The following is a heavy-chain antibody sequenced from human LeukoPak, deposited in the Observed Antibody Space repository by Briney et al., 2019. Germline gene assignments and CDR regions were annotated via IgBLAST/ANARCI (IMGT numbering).Heavy chain of an antibody. D-gene: IGHD1-7*01. Sequence: PGGSLRLSCAASGFTFSSYAMSWVRQAPGKGLGWVSAISGSGGSTYYADSVKGRFTISRDNSKNTLYLQMNSLRAEDTAVYYCAKKRNWNSGYFDYWGQGTLVTVSS. V-gene: IGHV3-23*01. CDR3: AKKRNWNSGYFDY. J-gene: IGHJ4*02. CDR2: ISGSGGST. CDR1: GFTFSSYA.